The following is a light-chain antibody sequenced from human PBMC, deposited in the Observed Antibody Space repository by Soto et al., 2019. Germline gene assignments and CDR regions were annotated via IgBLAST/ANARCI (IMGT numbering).Light chain of an antibody. J-gene: IGKJ4*01. CDR1: QSVSSSS. V-gene: IGKV3-20*01. CDR3: QQSYTTPLT. CDR2: GAS. Sequence: EIVLTQSPGTLSLSPGQRATLSCRASQSVSSSSLAWYQQRPGQAPRLLIYGASRRATGIPDRFSGSGSGTDFTLTISRLEPEDLATYYCQQSYTTPLTFGGGTKVEIK.